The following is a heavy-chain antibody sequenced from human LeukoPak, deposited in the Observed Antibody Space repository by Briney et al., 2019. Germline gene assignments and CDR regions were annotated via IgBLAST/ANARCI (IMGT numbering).Heavy chain of an antibody. CDR3: ARKVQYDCSGGSCYSGYFDY. CDR1: GGSFSGYY. J-gene: IGHJ4*02. V-gene: IGHV4-34*01. Sequence: SETLSLTCAVYGGSFSGYYWSWIRQPPGKGLEWIGEINHSGSTNYNPSLKSRVTISVDTSKNQFSLKLGSVTAADTAVYYCARKVQYDCSGGSCYSGYFDYWGQGTLVTVSS. D-gene: IGHD2-15*01. CDR2: INHSGST.